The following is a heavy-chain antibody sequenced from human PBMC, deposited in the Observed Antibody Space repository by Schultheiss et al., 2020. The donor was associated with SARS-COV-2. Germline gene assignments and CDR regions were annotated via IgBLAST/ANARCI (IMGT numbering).Heavy chain of an antibody. V-gene: IGHV4-34*01. CDR1: GFIFSNYE. D-gene: IGHD2-2*01. CDR2: IHHRGTT. J-gene: IGHJ4*02. CDR3: ARVGPAAVPYFDN. Sequence: ESLKISCAASGFIFSNYEMNWVRQAPGKGLEWIGNIHHRGTTYYNPSLKSRVTLSMDASTNQVSLTLTSVTTADTALYYCARVGPAAVPYFDNWGQGTLVTVSS.